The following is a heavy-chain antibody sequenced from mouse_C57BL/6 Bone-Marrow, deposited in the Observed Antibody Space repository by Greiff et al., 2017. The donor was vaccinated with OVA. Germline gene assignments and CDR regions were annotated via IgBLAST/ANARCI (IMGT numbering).Heavy chain of an antibody. J-gene: IGHJ4*01. CDR2: IWSDGST. Sequence: QVQLQQSGPGLVAPSQSLSITCTVSGFSLTSYGVHWVRQPPGKGLEWLVVIWSDGSTTYNSALKSRLSISKDNSKSQVFLKMNSLQTDDTAMYYCARGITTVVDYYAMDYWGQGTSVTVSS. CDR1: GFSLTSYG. D-gene: IGHD1-1*01. V-gene: IGHV2-6*03. CDR3: ARGITTVVDYYAMDY.